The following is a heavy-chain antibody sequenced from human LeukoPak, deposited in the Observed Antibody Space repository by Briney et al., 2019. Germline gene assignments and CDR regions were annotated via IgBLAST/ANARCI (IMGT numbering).Heavy chain of an antibody. CDR3: AKGPRAGLRYWYFDL. J-gene: IGHJ2*01. CDR1: GFSFSNYW. V-gene: IGHV3-74*01. CDR2: TNEHGTII. Sequence: GGSLRLSCAASGFSFSNYWFHWVRQAPGEGLVWVSRTNEHGTIINYADSVKGRFTISRDNSNNTLFLQMNSLSADDTAVYFCAKGPRAGLRYWYFDLWGRGSLVTVSS. D-gene: IGHD2-21*02.